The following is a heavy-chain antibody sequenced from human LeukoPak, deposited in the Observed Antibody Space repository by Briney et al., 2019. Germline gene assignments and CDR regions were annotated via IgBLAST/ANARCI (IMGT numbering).Heavy chain of an antibody. J-gene: IGHJ4*02. CDR3: GRGGSTGSWFNY. D-gene: IGHD6-13*01. V-gene: IGHV3-48*01. Sequence: GSLRLSCAASGFTFSSFSMTWVRQAPGKGLEWISYIHSTSSPIYYADSVKGRFTVSRDNAKNSLYLQMNSLTAEDTAVYYCGRGGSTGSWFNYWGQGTLVTVSS. CDR2: IHSTSSPI. CDR1: GFTFSSFS.